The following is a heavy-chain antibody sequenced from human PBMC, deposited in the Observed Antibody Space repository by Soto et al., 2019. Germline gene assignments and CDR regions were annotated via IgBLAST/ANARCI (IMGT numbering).Heavy chain of an antibody. CDR2: ISYDGSNK. CDR1: AFTFSSFG. D-gene: IGHD2-8*01. CDR3: AKDVGVYAYNYYGMDV. J-gene: IGHJ6*02. Sequence: PWGSLRLSCAASAFTFSSFGMHWVRQAPGKGLECVAVISYDGSNKYYADSVKGRFTISRDNSKNTQYLQMNSLRAEDTAVYYCAKDVGVYAYNYYGMDVWGQGTTVTVSS. V-gene: IGHV3-30*18.